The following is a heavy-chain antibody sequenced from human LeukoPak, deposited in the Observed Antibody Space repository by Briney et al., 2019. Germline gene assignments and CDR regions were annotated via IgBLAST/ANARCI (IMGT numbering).Heavy chain of an antibody. D-gene: IGHD2-2*01. CDR1: GYPISSGYY. J-gene: IGHJ6*03. V-gene: IGHV4-38-2*02. Sequence: SETLSLTCTVSGYPISSGYYWGWIRQPPGKGLEWIGSIYHSGSTYYNPSLKSRVTISVDTSKNQFSLKLSSVTAADTAVYYCARQALGLLSGMDVWGKGTTVTISS. CDR2: IYHSGST. CDR3: ARQALGLLSGMDV.